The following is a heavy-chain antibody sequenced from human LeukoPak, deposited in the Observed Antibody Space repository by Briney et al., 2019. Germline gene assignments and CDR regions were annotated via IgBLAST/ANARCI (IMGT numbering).Heavy chain of an antibody. CDR2: ISRSSYI. V-gene: IGHV3-21*01. CDR1: GFTFSTYS. D-gene: IGHD3-22*01. Sequence: GGSLRLSCAVPGFTFSTYSMNWVRQAPGKGLEWVSSISRSSYINYADSVKGRFTISRDNAKNSLYLQMNSLRAEDTAVYYCARGSMGYYDSSGHGDYWGQGTLVTVSS. J-gene: IGHJ4*02. CDR3: ARGSMGYYDSSGHGDY.